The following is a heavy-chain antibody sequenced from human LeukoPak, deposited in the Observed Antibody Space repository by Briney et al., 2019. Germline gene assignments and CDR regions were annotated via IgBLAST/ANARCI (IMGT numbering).Heavy chain of an antibody. CDR1: GFTFSSYG. J-gene: IGHJ6*03. Sequence: GGSLRLSCAASGFTFSSYGMHWVRQAPGKGLEWVAFIRYDGSNKYYADSVKGRFTISRDNSENTLYLQMNSLRAEDTAVYYCAKEKGKYYYDSSGYYGNYYYYYYMDVWGKGTTVTVSS. D-gene: IGHD3-22*01. CDR2: IRYDGSNK. V-gene: IGHV3-30*02. CDR3: AKEKGKYYYDSSGYYGNYYYYYYMDV.